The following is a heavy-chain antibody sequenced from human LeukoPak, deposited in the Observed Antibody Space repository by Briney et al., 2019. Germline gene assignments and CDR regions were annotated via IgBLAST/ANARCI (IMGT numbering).Heavy chain of an antibody. CDR1: GGSLSNYF. CDR2: IYYSGGT. Sequence: SETLSLTCTVSGGSLSNYFWSWIRQPPAKGLEWIGYIYYSGGTNYNPSLKSRVTISVDTSKNQFSLKLSSVTAADTAVYYCARPSRSVSTAGAFDIWGQGTMVTVSS. V-gene: IGHV4-59*01. J-gene: IGHJ3*02. D-gene: IGHD5/OR15-5a*01. CDR3: ARPSRSVSTAGAFDI.